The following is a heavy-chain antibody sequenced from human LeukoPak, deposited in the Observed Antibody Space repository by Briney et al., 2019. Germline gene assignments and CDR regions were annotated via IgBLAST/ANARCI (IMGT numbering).Heavy chain of an antibody. CDR3: ARAPITRGVYYYYMDV. Sequence: PSETLSLTCTISGYSISSGYYWGWIRQPPGKGLEWIGSIYHSGSTYYNPSLKSRVTISVDTSKNQFSLKLSSVTAADTAVYYCARAPITRGVYYYYMDVWGKGTTVTVSS. D-gene: IGHD3-16*01. CDR2: IYHSGST. V-gene: IGHV4-38-2*02. CDR1: GYSISSGYY. J-gene: IGHJ6*03.